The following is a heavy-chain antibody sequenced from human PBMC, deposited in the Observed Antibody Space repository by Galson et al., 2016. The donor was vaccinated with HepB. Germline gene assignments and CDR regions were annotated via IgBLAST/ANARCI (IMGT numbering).Heavy chain of an antibody. CDR1: GLTVSSNH. CDR2: IYSDGNT. Sequence: SLRLSCAASGLTVSSNHMSWFRQAPGKGLERVANIYSDGNTKYADSVKGRFTISRDNSKNTVYLQMNSLRVEDTAVYYCARSVLNHGVGCMDVWGQGTTVIVSS. D-gene: IGHD4-17*01. V-gene: IGHV3-53*01. J-gene: IGHJ6*02. CDR3: ARSVLNHGVGCMDV.